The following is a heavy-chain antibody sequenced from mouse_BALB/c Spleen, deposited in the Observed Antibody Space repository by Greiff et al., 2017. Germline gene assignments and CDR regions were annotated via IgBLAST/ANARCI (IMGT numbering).Heavy chain of an antibody. CDR1: GYSITSDYA. CDR2: ISYSGST. D-gene: IGHD2-1*01. V-gene: IGHV3-2*02. CDR3: ASYGNYESAMDY. Sequence: VQLQQSGPGLVKPSQSLSLTCTVTGYSITSDYAWNWIRQFPGNKLEWMGYISYSGSTSYNPSLKSRISITRDTSKNQFFLQLNSVTTEDTATYYCASYGNYESAMDYWGQGTSVTVSS. J-gene: IGHJ4*01.